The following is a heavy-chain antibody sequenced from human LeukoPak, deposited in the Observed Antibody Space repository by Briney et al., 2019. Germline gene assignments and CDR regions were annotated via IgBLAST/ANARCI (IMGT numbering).Heavy chain of an antibody. CDR3: ARDQDYYGSGSYNWFDP. CDR2: IYSTRST. CDR1: GYSITSGYY. Sequence: SETLSLTCTVSGYSITSGYYWGWSRQPPGMGLEWIGSIYSTRSTFYNPSLKSRVTISVDPSKNQFSLKLSSVTAADTAVYYCARDQDYYGSGSYNWFDPWGQGTLVTVSS. D-gene: IGHD3-10*01. V-gene: IGHV4-38-2*02. J-gene: IGHJ5*02.